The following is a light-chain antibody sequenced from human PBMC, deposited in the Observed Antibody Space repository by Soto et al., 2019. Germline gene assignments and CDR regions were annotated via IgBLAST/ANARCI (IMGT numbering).Light chain of an antibody. J-gene: IGLJ1*01. CDR3: SSYTRSSTHV. V-gene: IGLV2-14*03. Sequence: QSALTQPASVSGSPGQSITISCTGTSSDVGAYTFVSWYQQHPDKVPKLMIFDVSRRPSGVSDRFSGSKSGNTASLTISGLQPEDEADYYCSSYTRSSTHVFGSGTKVNVL. CDR1: SSDVGAYTF. CDR2: DVS.